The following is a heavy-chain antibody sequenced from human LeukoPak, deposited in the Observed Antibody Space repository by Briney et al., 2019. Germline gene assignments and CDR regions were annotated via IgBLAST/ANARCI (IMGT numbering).Heavy chain of an antibody. J-gene: IGHJ4*02. V-gene: IGHV3-15*01. D-gene: IGHD3-22*01. CDR3: TVHYDVSVYSSQIQDY. Sequence: GGSLRLSCTASGFTFGDYAMSWVRQAPGKGLEWVGRIKSKTDGGTTDYAAPVKGRFTISRDDSKNTLYLQMNSLKTEDTAVYYCTVHYDVSVYSSQIQDYWGKGTLVTVSS. CDR2: IKSKTDGGTT. CDR1: GFTFGDYA.